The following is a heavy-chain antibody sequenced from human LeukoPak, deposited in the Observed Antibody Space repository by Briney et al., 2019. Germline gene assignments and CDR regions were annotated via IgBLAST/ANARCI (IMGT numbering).Heavy chain of an antibody. CDR1: GYTFTSYY. J-gene: IGHJ4*02. D-gene: IGHD3-16*01. V-gene: IGHV1-2*02. CDR3: ARVRYRLAETYIDY. Sequence: ASVKVSCKASGYTFTSYYMHWVRQAPGQGLEWMGWINPNSGDTDYAQKFQGRVTMTRDTSISTAYMELSRLRSDDTAVYYCARVRYRLAETYIDYWGQGTLVTVSS. CDR2: INPNSGDT.